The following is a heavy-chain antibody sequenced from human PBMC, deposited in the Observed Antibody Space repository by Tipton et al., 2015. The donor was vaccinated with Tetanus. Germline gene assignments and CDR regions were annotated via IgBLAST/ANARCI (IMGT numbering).Heavy chain of an antibody. CDR1: GFTFKSYT. Sequence: GSLRLSCTASGFTFKSYTLNWVRQAPGNGLEWVAAISGSRLTPYYADSVKGRFTISRDNSKNTLSLQLNSLRADDTAIYYCAKEALGVLNLWGNGTTVIVSS. J-gene: IGHJ6*04. CDR2: ISGSRLTP. V-gene: IGHV3-23*01. CDR3: AKEALGVLNL. D-gene: IGHD1-14*01.